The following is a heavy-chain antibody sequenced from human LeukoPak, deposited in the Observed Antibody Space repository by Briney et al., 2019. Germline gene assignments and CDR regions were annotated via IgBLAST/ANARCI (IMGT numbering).Heavy chain of an antibody. Sequence: SETLSLTCTVSGGSISSYYWSWIRQPPGKGLEWIGYIYYSGSTNYNPSLKSRVTISVDTSKNQFSLKLSSVTAADTAVYYRARHKFSRVEGATRNWFDPWGQGTLVTVSS. CDR3: ARHKFSRVEGATRNWFDP. V-gene: IGHV4-59*08. CDR1: GGSISSYY. J-gene: IGHJ5*02. CDR2: IYYSGST. D-gene: IGHD1-26*01.